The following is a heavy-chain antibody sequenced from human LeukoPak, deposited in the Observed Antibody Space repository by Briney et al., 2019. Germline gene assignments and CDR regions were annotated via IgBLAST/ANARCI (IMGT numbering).Heavy chain of an antibody. J-gene: IGHJ4*02. D-gene: IGHD5-18*01. V-gene: IGHV4-4*07. CDR1: GASISSYY. CDR2: IYVSGSS. CDR3: ARDDVDTPPFDY. Sequence: SETLSLTCTVSGASISSYYWSWIRQPAGKGLEWIGRIYVSGSSVYNPSLKSRVTISVDTSKNQLSLRLKSVTAADTAVYYCARDDVDTPPFDYLGQGTLVTVSS.